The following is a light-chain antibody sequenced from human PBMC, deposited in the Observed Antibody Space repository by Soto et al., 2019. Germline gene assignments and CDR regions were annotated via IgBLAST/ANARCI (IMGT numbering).Light chain of an antibody. J-gene: IGKJ1*01. V-gene: IGKV1-33*01. CDR2: DAS. CDR3: QQYETCSGT. Sequence: DIQMTQSPSSLSATVGDRVTITCQASQDISNYLNWYQQKPGKAPTLLIYDASDLETGVPSRFSGSGSGTKFTLTIACLQPDDFATYYCQQYETCSGTFGPGTKVDIK. CDR1: QDISNY.